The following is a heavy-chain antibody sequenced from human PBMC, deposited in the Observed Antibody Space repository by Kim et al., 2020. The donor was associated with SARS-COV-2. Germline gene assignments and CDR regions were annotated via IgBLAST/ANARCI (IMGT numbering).Heavy chain of an antibody. D-gene: IGHD3-10*01. V-gene: IGHV1-3*01. J-gene: IGHJ5*02. Sequence: ASVKVSCKASGYTFTSYAMHWVRQAPGQRLEWMGWINAGNGNTKYSQKFQGRVTITRDTSASTAYMELSSLRSEDTAVYYCAREGLLWFGELKGTFDPWGQGTLVTVSS. CDR3: AREGLLWFGELKGTFDP. CDR1: GYTFTSYA. CDR2: INAGNGNT.